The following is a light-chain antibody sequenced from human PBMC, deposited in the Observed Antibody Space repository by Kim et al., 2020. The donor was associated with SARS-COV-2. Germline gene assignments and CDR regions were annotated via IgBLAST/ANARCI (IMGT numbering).Light chain of an antibody. J-gene: IGKJ4*01. CDR1: QSVGGNY. CDR2: RAP. Sequence: QGERPTPPARAGQSVGGNYLGWFRQKPGQAPRPLIQRAPSRATGIPDRLSGSGGETEFTLTISRLEPEDQAVYYCQKDAGSRGTFGGRAKVEIK. V-gene: IGKV3-20*01. CDR3: QKDAGSRGT.